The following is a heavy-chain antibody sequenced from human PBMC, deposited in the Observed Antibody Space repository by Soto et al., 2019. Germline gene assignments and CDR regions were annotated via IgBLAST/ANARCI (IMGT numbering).Heavy chain of an antibody. CDR2: ISSDSTI. Sequence: EVELVESRGGLVQPGGSLRLSCAASGFTFSNYSMNWVRQAPGKGLEWVSYISSDSTIYYADSVKGRFTISRDNAKNSLYLQMNSLRAEDTAVYYCARETQWLNWFDPWGQGTPVTVSS. V-gene: IGHV3-48*01. CDR3: ARETQWLNWFDP. CDR1: GFTFSNYS. D-gene: IGHD6-19*01. J-gene: IGHJ5*02.